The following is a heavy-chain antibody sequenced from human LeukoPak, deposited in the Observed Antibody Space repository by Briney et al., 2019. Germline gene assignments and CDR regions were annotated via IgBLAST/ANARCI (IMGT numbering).Heavy chain of an antibody. D-gene: IGHD3-10*01. J-gene: IGHJ5*02. CDR3: ARGAWFGELSGWFDP. CDR1: RYTFTNYD. V-gene: IGHV1-8*01. CDR2: MKSDSGNT. Sequence: ASVKVSCKASRYTFTNYDINWVRQATGQGPEGTGWMKSDSGNTGYAQKFQGRVTMTRNTSISTAYMELSSLRSEDTAVYYCARGAWFGELSGWFDPWGQGTLVTVSS.